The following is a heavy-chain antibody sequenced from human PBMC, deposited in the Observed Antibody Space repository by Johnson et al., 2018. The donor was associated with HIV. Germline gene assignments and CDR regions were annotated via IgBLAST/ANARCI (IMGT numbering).Heavy chain of an antibody. CDR1: GFTFSDYY. D-gene: IGHD1-1*01. J-gene: IGHJ3*02. V-gene: IGHV3-11*04. Sequence: QLVESGGGLVKPGGSLRLSCVASGFTFSDYYMSWIRQAPGKGLEWVSAISGSGGSTYYADSVKGRFTISRDNAKKSLFLQLNRLRAGDTAVYYCANPTGSDALDIWGQGTMVTVSS. CDR2: ISGSGGST. CDR3: ANPTGSDALDI.